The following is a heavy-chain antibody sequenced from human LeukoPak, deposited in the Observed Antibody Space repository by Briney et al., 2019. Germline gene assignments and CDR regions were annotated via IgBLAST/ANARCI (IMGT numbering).Heavy chain of an antibody. CDR1: GGSISSYY. CDR2: IYTSGST. D-gene: IGHD1-14*01. V-gene: IGHV4-4*07. CDR3: ARLGTVYYYYYMDV. Sequence: SETLSLTCTVSGGSISSYYWSWIRQPAGKGLEWIGRIYTSGSTNYNPSLKSRVTMSVDTSKNQFSLKLSSVTAADTAVYYCARLGTVYYYYYMDVWGKGTTVTVSS. J-gene: IGHJ6*03.